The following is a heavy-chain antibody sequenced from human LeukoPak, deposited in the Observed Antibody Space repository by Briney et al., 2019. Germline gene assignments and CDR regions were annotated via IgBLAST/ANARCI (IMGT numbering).Heavy chain of an antibody. CDR1: GFTFSSYG. CDR3: AKSIYGSGSYVDY. D-gene: IGHD3-10*01. V-gene: IGHV3-30*18. Sequence: GGSLRLSCAASGFTFSSYGMHWVRQAPGKGLEWVAVISYDGSNKYYADSVKGRFTISRDNSKNTLYLQINSLRAEDTAVYYCAKSIYGSGSYVDYWGQGTLVTVSS. J-gene: IGHJ4*02. CDR2: ISYDGSNK.